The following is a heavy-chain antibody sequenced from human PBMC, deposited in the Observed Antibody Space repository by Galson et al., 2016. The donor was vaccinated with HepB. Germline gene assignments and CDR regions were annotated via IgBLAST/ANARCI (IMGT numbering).Heavy chain of an antibody. V-gene: IGHV3-30*18. CDR1: GFTFSNYG. Sequence: SLRLSCAASGFTFSNYGMHWVRQAPGKGLEWVALISYDGINSYYADSLKGRFTISRDNSKNTLYLQMNSLRAEDTGVYYCAKDRLAAPYYYYAMDVWGQGTTVTVSS. CDR2: ISYDGINS. D-gene: IGHD3-10*01. CDR3: AKDRLAAPYYYYAMDV. J-gene: IGHJ6*02.